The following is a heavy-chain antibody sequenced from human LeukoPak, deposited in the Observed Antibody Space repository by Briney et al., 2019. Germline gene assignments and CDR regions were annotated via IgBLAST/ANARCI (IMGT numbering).Heavy chain of an antibody. CDR1: GFTFSSYS. D-gene: IGHD3-22*01. CDR3: ARDRSSGYYGSFDL. V-gene: IGHV3-48*02. CDR2: ISYSSTTI. Sequence: GGSLRLSCAASGFTFSSYSMNWVRQAPGKGLEWVSYISYSSTTIYYADSVKGRFTISRDNAKNSLYLQMNSLRDEDTAVYYCARDRSSGYYGSFDLWGRGTLVTLSS. J-gene: IGHJ2*01.